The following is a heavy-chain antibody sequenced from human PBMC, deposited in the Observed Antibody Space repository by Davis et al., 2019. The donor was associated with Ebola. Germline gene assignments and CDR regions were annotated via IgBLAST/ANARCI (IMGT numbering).Heavy chain of an antibody. CDR1: GGSISSYY. Sequence: SETLSLTCTVSGGSISSYYWSWIRQPPGKGLEWIGEISYSEGTNYNPSLKSRLTISVDTSRNQVSLKLSSVTAADTAVYYCSRGRDAYKLGVDWGQGTLVTVSS. CDR2: ISYSEGT. V-gene: IGHV4-34*01. D-gene: IGHD5-24*01. J-gene: IGHJ4*02. CDR3: SRGRDAYKLGVD.